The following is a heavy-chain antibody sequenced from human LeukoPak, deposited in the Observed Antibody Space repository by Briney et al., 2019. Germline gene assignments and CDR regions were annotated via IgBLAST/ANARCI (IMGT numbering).Heavy chain of an antibody. D-gene: IGHD2-21*01. Sequence: GGSLRLSCAASGFTFSSYAMSWVRQAPGKGLEWVSGISDGGAGTYYADSVRGRFTISRDNSENTLYLQMNSLSAEDTAVYYCAKDPFVFRYFDYWGQGTLVTVSS. J-gene: IGHJ4*02. V-gene: IGHV3-23*01. CDR2: ISDGGAGT. CDR3: AKDPFVFRYFDY. CDR1: GFTFSSYA.